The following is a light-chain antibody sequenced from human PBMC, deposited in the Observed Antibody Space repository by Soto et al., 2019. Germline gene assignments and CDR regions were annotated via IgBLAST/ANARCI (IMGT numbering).Light chain of an antibody. CDR3: GAWDSSLSVVV. CDR2: DDN. CDR1: SFNIGDNH. J-gene: IGLJ2*01. Sequence: QSVLTQPSSVSAAPGQKVTISCSGSSFNIGDNHVSWYQQVPGSAPKLLIFDDNRRPPGIPDRFSGSKSGTSATLGITGLQTGDEADYHCGAWDSSLSVVVFGGGTQLTVL. V-gene: IGLV1-51*01.